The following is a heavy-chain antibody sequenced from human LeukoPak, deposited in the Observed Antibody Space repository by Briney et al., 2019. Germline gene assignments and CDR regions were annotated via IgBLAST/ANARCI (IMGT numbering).Heavy chain of an antibody. J-gene: IGHJ4*02. CDR3: ARAREGVVTLYYFDY. D-gene: IGHD4-23*01. V-gene: IGHV3-21*01. CDR1: GFTFSSYS. CDR2: ISSSSSYI. Sequence: PGGSLRLSCAASGFTFSSYSMNWVRQAPGKGLEWVSSISSSSSYIDYADSVKGRFTISRDNAKNSLYLQMNSLRAEDTAVYYCARAREGVVTLYYFDYWGQGTLVTVSS.